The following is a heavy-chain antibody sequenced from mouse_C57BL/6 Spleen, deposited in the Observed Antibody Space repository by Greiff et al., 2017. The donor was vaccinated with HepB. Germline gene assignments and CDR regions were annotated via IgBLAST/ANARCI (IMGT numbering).Heavy chain of an antibody. CDR1: GFSFNTYA. D-gene: IGHD1-1*01. J-gene: IGHJ1*03. Sequence: EVQVVESGGGLVQPKGSLKLSCAASGFSFNTYAMNWVRQAPGKGLEWVARIRSKSNNYATYYADSVKDRFTISRDDSESMLYLQMNNLKTEDTAMYYCVGHYYGSSYGYFDVWGTGTTVTVSS. CDR3: VGHYYGSSYGYFDV. V-gene: IGHV10-1*01. CDR2: IRSKSNNYAT.